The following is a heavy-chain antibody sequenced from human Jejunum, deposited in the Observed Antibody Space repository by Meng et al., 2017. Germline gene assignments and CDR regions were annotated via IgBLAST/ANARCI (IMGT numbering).Heavy chain of an antibody. V-gene: IGHV1-3*01. Sequence: ASVKVSCKASGYSFTSYAMHWVRQAPGQRLEWMGWINAGNGNTKYSQKFQGRVTINRDTSASTVYMELSSLRSEDTAVYYCARGPQNYYESSGYYARPHIDYWGQGNRVT. CDR3: ARGPQNYYESSGYYARPHIDY. J-gene: IGHJ4*02. CDR1: GYSFTSYA. CDR2: INAGNGNT. D-gene: IGHD3-22*01.